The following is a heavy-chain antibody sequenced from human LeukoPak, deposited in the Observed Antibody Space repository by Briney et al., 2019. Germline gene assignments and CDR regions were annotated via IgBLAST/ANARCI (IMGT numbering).Heavy chain of an antibody. V-gene: IGHV3-23*01. CDR2: ISGSGGST. Sequence: GGSLRLSCAASGFTFGSYAMNWVRQAPGKGLEWVSVISGSGGSTYYADSVKGRFTISRDNSKNTLYLQMNSLRAEDTAVYYCARERGYYDSSGYAFDIWGQGTMVTVSS. D-gene: IGHD3-22*01. J-gene: IGHJ3*02. CDR3: ARERGYYDSSGYAFDI. CDR1: GFTFGSYA.